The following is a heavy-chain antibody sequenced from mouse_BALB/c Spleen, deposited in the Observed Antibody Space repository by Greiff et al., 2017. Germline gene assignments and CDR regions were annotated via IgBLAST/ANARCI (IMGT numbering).Heavy chain of an antibody. CDR1: GFTFTDYY. V-gene: IGHV7-3*02. J-gene: IGHJ4*01. CDR3: ARVYYYAMDY. CDR2: IRNKANGYTT. Sequence: DVQLVESGGGLVQPGGSLRLSCATSGFTFTDYYMSWVRQPPGKALEWLGFIRNKANGYTTEYSASVKGRFTISRDNSQSILYLQMNTLRAEDSATYYCARVYYYAMDYWGQGTSVTVSS.